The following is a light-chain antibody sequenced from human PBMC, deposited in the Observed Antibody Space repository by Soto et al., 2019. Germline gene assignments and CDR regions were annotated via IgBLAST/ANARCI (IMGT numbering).Light chain of an antibody. CDR1: QSVTNY. V-gene: IGKV3-11*01. Sequence: EIFLTQSPDTLSLSPGERATLTCRASQSVTNYIAWYQQRPGQAPRLLIYDASNRATGVPARFSGSGSGTDFTLTISDVQPEDFALYYCHQRQSWPRTFG. CDR3: HQRQSWPRT. J-gene: IGKJ1*01. CDR2: DAS.